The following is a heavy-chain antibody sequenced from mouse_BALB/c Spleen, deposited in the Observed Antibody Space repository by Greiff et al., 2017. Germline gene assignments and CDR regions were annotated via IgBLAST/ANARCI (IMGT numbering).Heavy chain of an antibody. CDR1: GFSLTGYG. CDR3: ARDVTGRGYFDY. J-gene: IGHJ2*01. V-gene: IGHV2-6-7*01. Sequence: VKLMESGPGLVAPSQSLSITCTVSGFSLTGYGVNWVSQPPGKGLEWLGMIWGDGSTDYNSALKSRLSISKDNSKSQVFLKMNSLQTDDTARYYCARDVTGRGYFDYWGQGTTLTVSS. CDR2: IWGDGST. D-gene: IGHD4-1*01.